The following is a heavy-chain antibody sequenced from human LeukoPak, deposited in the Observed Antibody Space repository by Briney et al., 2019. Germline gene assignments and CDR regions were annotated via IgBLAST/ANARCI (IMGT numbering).Heavy chain of an antibody. D-gene: IGHD3-10*02. CDR1: GFMFRSYA. CDR3: AELGITMIGGV. Sequence: GGSLRLSCAASGFMFRSYAMHWVRQAPGKGLEWVAVISYDESNTNSADSVKGRFTISRDNAKNSLYLQMNSLRAEDTAVYYCAELGITMIGGVWGKGTTVTISS. V-gene: IGHV3-30*18. CDR2: ISYDESNT. J-gene: IGHJ6*04.